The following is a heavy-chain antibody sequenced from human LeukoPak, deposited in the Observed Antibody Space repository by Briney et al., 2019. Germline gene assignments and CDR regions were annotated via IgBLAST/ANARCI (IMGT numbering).Heavy chain of an antibody. Sequence: PGGSLRLSCATSGFSFSTQEMTWVRQAPGKGLEWVSYISSNSRTIYYADSVKGRFTISRDNTRNSVFLQLNSLRVEDIGFYYCARGSYTGFDLYFDYWGQGTLVTVSS. CDR2: ISSNSRTI. J-gene: IGHJ4*02. CDR3: ARGSYTGFDLYFDY. D-gene: IGHD5-12*01. CDR1: GFSFSTQE. V-gene: IGHV3-48*03.